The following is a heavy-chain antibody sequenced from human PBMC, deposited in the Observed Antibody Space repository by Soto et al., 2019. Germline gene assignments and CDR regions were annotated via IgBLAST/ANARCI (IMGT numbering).Heavy chain of an antibody. CDR3: ARGKEDIVATIYHY. D-gene: IGHD5-12*01. CDR2: IYYSGST. Sequence: SETLSLTCTVSGGSISSYYWSWIRQPPGKGLEWIGYIYYSGSTNYNPSLKSRVTISVDTSKNQFSLKLSSVTAADTAVYYCARGKEDIVATIYHYWGQGTLVTVSS. CDR1: GGSISSYY. V-gene: IGHV4-59*12. J-gene: IGHJ4*02.